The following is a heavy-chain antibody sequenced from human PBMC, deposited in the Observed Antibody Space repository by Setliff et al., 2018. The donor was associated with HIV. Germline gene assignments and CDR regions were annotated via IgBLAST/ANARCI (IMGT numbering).Heavy chain of an antibody. CDR1: GYRFMSYG. CDR3: ARVAHSSSYHYYGMDV. D-gene: IGHD6-19*01. V-gene: IGHV1-46*01. CDR2: VYPSDGST. J-gene: IGHJ6*02. Sequence: ASVKVSCKGSGYRFMSYGFTWVRQAPGQGLEWMGMVYPSDGSTSYAQKFQGRVTMTRDTSTSTIYMELNSLTSEDTAVYFCARVAHSSSYHYYGMDVWGQGTTVTVSS.